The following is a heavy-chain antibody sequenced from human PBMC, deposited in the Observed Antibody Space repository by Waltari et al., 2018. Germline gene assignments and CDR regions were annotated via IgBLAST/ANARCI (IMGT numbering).Heavy chain of an antibody. CDR3: ARDTGSSGYYFDY. V-gene: IGHV1-69*04. Sequence: QVQLVQSGAEVKKPGSSVKVSCKASGGPFWRYAISWVRQAPGQGLEWMGRIIPILGTTNYAQKFQGRVTITADKSTSTAYMELSSLRSEDTAVYYCARDTGSSGYYFDYWGQGTLVTVSS. D-gene: IGHD6-6*01. CDR1: GGPFWRYA. J-gene: IGHJ4*02. CDR2: IIPILGTT.